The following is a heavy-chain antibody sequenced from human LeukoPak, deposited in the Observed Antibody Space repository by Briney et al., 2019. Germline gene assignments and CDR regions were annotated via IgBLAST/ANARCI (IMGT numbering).Heavy chain of an antibody. CDR3: ARDLTGVVPAAIRWGSRYYFDY. CDR2: ISGSDAST. D-gene: IGHD2-2*01. CDR1: GFTFTSYA. J-gene: IGHJ4*02. V-gene: IGHV3-23*01. Sequence: GGSLRLSCVASGFTFTSYAMNWVRQAPGKGLEWVSGISGSDASTHYADSVKGRFTISRDNSKNTVYLQMNSLRVDDTAVYYCARDLTGVVPAAIRWGSRYYFDYWGQGTLVTVSS.